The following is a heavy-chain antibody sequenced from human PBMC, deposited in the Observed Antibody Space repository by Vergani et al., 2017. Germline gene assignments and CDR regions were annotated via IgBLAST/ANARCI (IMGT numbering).Heavy chain of an antibody. J-gene: IGHJ5*02. D-gene: IGHD1-14*01. CDR3: ARELRLLYNRFDP. CDR1: GFTFNQYG. CDR2: TWYDGNNK. Sequence: VQLVESGGGVVKPGRSLRLSCAASGFTFNQYGMHWVRQAPGKGLEWVAVTWYDGNNKQYADSVKGRFTISRDNSKSTMYLQMNSLRDRDTGVYYCARELRLLYNRFDPWVQGTLVTVSS. V-gene: IGHV3-33*01.